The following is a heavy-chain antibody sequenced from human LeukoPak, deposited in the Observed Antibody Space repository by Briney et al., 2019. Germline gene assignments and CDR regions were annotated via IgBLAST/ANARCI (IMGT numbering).Heavy chain of an antibody. CDR1: GGSISSYY. V-gene: IGHV4-59*08. Sequence: SETLSLTCTVSGGSISSYYWSWIRQPPGKGLECIGYIYYSGSTNYNPSLKSRVTISVDTSKNQFSLKLSSVTAADTAVYYCARKRGWGSSYYYYYMDVWGKGTTVTVSS. J-gene: IGHJ6*03. D-gene: IGHD7-27*01. CDR2: IYYSGST. CDR3: ARKRGWGSSYYYYYMDV.